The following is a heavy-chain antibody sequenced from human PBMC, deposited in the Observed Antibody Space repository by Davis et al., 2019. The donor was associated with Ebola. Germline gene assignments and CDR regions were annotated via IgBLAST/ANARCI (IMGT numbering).Heavy chain of an antibody. D-gene: IGHD3/OR15-3a*01. J-gene: IGHJ4*02. CDR1: GFTFSSYW. CDR2: INHDGTTI. V-gene: IGHV3-74*01. CDR3: TTAPGFLDLY. Sequence: GESLKISCAASGFTFSSYWMHWVRQAPGKGLVWVSRINHDGTTINYADSVKGRFTISRDNAKSTLYLQMSSLRAEDTAVYYCTTAPGFLDLYWGQGTLVTVPS.